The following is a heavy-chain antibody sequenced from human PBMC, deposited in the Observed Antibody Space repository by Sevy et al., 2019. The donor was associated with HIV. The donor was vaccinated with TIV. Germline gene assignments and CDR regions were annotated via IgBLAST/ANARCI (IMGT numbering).Heavy chain of an antibody. D-gene: IGHD1-1*01. CDR2: ISYDGRNK. V-gene: IGHV3-30*18. Sequence: GGSLRLSCAVSGITFTTSGMHWVRQAPGKGLEWVAVISYDGRNKFYGDSVKGRFTISRVNSKNMLYLQMNSLRTEDTAVYYCAKDYTGYNGMDVWGQGTMVTVSS. J-gene: IGHJ6*02. CDR3: AKDYTGYNGMDV. CDR1: GITFTTSG.